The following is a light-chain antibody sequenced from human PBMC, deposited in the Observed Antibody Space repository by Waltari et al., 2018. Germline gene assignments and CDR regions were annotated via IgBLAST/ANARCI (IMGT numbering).Light chain of an antibody. V-gene: IGKV3-20*01. Sequence: EIALTQSRGTMSLSPGERATVYCRSSQSVSSTYLACYQQKPGQAPRLLIYGASSRATGIPDRFSGSGSGTDFTLTISRLEPEDFAVYYCQQYGSSQFTFGPGTKVDIK. CDR1: QSVSSTY. CDR2: GAS. CDR3: QQYGSSQFT. J-gene: IGKJ3*01.